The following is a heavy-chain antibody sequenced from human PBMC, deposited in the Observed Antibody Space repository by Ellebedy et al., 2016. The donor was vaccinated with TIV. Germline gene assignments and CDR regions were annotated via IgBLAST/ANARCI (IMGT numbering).Heavy chain of an antibody. J-gene: IGHJ4*02. Sequence: AASVKVSCKSSGGTFSTSAISWVRQAPGQGLEWMGMILPTFATPTYAQNLQGRVTITADESTSTAYMELSSLSSEDTAFYYCATGGRGDPGVRGVTTLDYWGQGTLVTVSS. D-gene: IGHD3-10*01. CDR3: ATGGRGDPGVRGVTTLDY. CDR1: GGTFSTSA. CDR2: ILPTFATP. V-gene: IGHV1-69*13.